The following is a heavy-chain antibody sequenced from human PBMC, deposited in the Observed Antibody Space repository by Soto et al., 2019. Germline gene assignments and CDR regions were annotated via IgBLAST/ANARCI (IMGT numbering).Heavy chain of an antibody. J-gene: IGHJ4*02. Sequence: QVQLQESGPGLVKPSQTLSLTCTVSGGSIKSGTFYWTWIRQPPGKGLEWIGYIYKTGSTYFHSSLRSRVTMSLDTSKNQFSLNLTSVTAADTAVYYCARDDFNGLHFWGQGSPVTVSS. CDR3: ARDDFNGLHF. D-gene: IGHD2-8*01. CDR2: IYKTGST. CDR1: GGSIKSGTFY. V-gene: IGHV4-31*03.